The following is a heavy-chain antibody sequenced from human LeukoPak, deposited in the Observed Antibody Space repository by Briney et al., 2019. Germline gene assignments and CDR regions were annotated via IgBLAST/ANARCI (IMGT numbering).Heavy chain of an antibody. CDR2: IYYSGST. CDR1: GGSISSGDYY. CDR3: ARVRHDYYYGMDV. J-gene: IGHJ6*02. V-gene: IGHV4-30-4*01. Sequence: SETLSLTCTVSGGSISSGDYYWSWIRQPPGKGLEWIGYIYYSGSTYYNPSLKSRVTISVDTSKNQFSLKLSSVTAADTAVYYCARVRHDYYYGMDVWGQGTTVTVSS.